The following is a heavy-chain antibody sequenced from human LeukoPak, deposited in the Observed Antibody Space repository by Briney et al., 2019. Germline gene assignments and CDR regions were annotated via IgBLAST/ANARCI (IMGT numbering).Heavy chain of an antibody. CDR2: ISYSGST. CDR1: GGSISSGGYY. Sequence: SETLSLTCTVSGGSISSGGYYWSWIRQHPGKGLEWIGYISYSGSTYYNPSLKSRLTISVDTSKNQFSLQLSSVTAADTALYYCARACSQIAVAGVGWLDPWGQGTLVTVSS. D-gene: IGHD6-19*01. CDR3: ARACSQIAVAGVGWLDP. J-gene: IGHJ5*02. V-gene: IGHV4-31*03.